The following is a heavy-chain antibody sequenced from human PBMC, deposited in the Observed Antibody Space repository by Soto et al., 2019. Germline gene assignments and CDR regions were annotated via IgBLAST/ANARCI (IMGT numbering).Heavy chain of an antibody. Sequence: SETLSLTCSVSGGSISSRAYSWGWIRQPPGKGLEWIGTFYYSENTYYNPSLKSRVTISVDTSKNQFSLKLSSVTAVDTAVYYCARGEIAAAAKRGDYYYYGMDVWGQGTTVT. D-gene: IGHD6-13*01. J-gene: IGHJ6*02. V-gene: IGHV4-39*07. CDR1: GGSISSRAYS. CDR2: FYYSENT. CDR3: ARGEIAAAAKRGDYYYYGMDV.